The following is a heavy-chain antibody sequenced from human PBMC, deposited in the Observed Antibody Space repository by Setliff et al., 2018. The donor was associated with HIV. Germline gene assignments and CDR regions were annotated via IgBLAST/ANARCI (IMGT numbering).Heavy chain of an antibody. Sequence: PSETLSLTCAVYGGSFSDYYWSWIRQPPGKGLEWIGEINHSGRTIQSPSLGSRVTISIDTSKNQFSLKLSSVTAADTAVYYCARGAELLWFGELHNIPYFDYWGQGTLVTVSS. CDR1: GGSFSDYY. V-gene: IGHV4-34*01. D-gene: IGHD3-10*01. CDR3: ARGAELLWFGELHNIPYFDY. J-gene: IGHJ4*02. CDR2: INHSGRT.